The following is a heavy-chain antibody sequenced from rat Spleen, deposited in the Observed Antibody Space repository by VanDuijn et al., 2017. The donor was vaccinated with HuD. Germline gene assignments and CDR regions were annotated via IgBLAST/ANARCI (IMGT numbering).Heavy chain of an antibody. CDR1: GLSLSSYG. V-gene: IGHV2-13*01. CDR3: ARSYGGYTSNWFPY. Sequence: QVQLKESGPGLVQPSQTLSLTCTVSGLSLSSYGVIWVRQPPGKGLEWMGGIWGDGSTDYNSALKSRLRISRDTSKSQVFLKMNSLQTDDTVIYFCARSYGGYTSNWFPYWGQGTLVTVSS. J-gene: IGHJ3*01. D-gene: IGHD1-11*01. CDR2: IWGDGST.